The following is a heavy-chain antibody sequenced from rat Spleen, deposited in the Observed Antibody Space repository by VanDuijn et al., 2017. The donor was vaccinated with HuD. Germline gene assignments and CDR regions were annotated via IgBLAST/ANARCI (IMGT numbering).Heavy chain of an antibody. V-gene: IGHV2-30*01. D-gene: IGHD1-12*02. CDR2: IWTGGRT. Sequence: QVQLKESGPGLVQPSQTLSLTCTVSGFSLTSYNVHWVRQPTGKGLEWMGIIWTGGRTDYNSALKSRLSISRDTSKSQIFLKMNSLQTEDIATYYRAREGYYHDGSYYPFDYWGQGVMVTVSS. CDR1: GFSLTSYN. CDR3: AREGYYHDGSYYPFDY. J-gene: IGHJ2*01.